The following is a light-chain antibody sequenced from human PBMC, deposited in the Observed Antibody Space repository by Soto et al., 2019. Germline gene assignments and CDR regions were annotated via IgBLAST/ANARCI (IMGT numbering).Light chain of an antibody. CDR2: DAS. CDR1: QSVSSY. V-gene: IGKV3-11*01. J-gene: IGKJ5*01. CDR3: QQRSNCPIT. Sequence: EIVLTQSPATLSLSPGERATLSCRASQSVSSYLAWYQQKPGQAPRLLIYDASNRATGIPARLSGSGAGTDFTLTISSLEPEDFAVYYCQQRSNCPITFGQGTRLEIK.